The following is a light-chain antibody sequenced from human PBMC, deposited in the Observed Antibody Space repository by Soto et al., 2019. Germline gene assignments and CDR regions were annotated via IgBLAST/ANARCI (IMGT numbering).Light chain of an antibody. V-gene: IGLV1-51*01. CDR3: GTWDTSLRVFYV. CDR2: DNY. J-gene: IGLJ1*01. CDR1: SSNIGNNY. Sequence: QGVVTQPPSVSAAPGQNVTISCSRTSSNIGNNYVSWYQHLPGTAPRILIYDNYKRPSGIPDRFSGFKSGTSATLGITGLQTGDEADYYCGTWDTSLRVFYVFGSGTKVTVL.